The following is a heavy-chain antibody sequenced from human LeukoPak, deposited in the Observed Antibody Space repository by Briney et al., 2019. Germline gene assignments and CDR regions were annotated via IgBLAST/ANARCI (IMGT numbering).Heavy chain of an antibody. J-gene: IGHJ4*02. D-gene: IGHD3-22*01. CDR3: ARDAYYYDRSGYYRYFDY. Sequence: GGSLRLSCAASGFTFNSYSMNWVRQAPGKGLEWVSSISSSSSYIYYADSVKGRFTISRDNAKNSLYLQMDSLRAEDTAVYYCARDAYYYDRSGYYRYFDYWGQGTLVTVPS. CDR2: ISSSSSYI. CDR1: GFTFNSYS. V-gene: IGHV3-21*01.